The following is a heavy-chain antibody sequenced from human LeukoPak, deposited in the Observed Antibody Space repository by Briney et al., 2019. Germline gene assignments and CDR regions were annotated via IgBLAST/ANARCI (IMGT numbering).Heavy chain of an antibody. CDR1: GGTFSSYA. J-gene: IGHJ6*03. D-gene: IGHD6-19*01. V-gene: IGHV1-69*06. CDR3: ARGSGWSNYYYYMDV. Sequence: SVKVSCKASGGTFSSYAISWVRQAPGQGLEWMGGIIPIFGTANYAQKFQGRVTITADKSTSTAYMELSSLRSEDTAVYYCARGSGWSNYYYYMDVWGKGTTVTISS. CDR2: IIPIFGTA.